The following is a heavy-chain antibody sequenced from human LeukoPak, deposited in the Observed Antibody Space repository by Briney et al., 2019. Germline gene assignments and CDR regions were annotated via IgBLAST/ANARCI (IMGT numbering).Heavy chain of an antibody. J-gene: IGHJ3*02. CDR1: GFTFSSYA. Sequence: PGGSLRLSCAASGFTFSSYAMHWVRQAPGKGLEWVAVISYDGSNKYYADSVKGRFTISRDNSKNTLYLQMNSLRAEGTAVYYCARFTMVRGELDAFDIWGQGTMVTVSS. D-gene: IGHD3-10*01. CDR3: ARFTMVRGELDAFDI. CDR2: ISYDGSNK. V-gene: IGHV3-30*04.